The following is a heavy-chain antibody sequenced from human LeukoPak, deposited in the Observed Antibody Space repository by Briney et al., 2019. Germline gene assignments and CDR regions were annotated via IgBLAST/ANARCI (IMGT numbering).Heavy chain of an antibody. CDR1: GFTLSDHA. CDR2: ISYNGSNK. D-gene: IGHD2-2*01. CDR3: ARDRFPGGYSSSTTCYFHGMDV. Sequence: GGSLRLSCAASGFTLSDHAMYWVRQAPGKGLEWVAVISYNGSNKYYADSVKGRFTISTDSSQNTLSLQMNSLRPDDTAVYYCARDRFPGGYSSSTTCYFHGMDVWGQGTTVAVSS. J-gene: IGHJ6*02. V-gene: IGHV3-30*04.